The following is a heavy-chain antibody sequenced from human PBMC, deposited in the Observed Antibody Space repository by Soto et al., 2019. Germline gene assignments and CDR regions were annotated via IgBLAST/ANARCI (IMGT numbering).Heavy chain of an antibody. V-gene: IGHV1-18*01. CDR2: INGYNGNT. J-gene: IGHJ6*02. D-gene: IGHD3-16*01. CDR1: GYTFTNYG. Sequence: ASVGSCKASGYTFTNYGVSWVRQATGQGLEWMGWINGYNGNTNYAQKLQGRVTMTTDTSTSTAYMELRSLRSDDTAVYYCARMGDVPYYYYGMDVWGQGTTVTVSS. CDR3: ARMGDVPYYYYGMDV.